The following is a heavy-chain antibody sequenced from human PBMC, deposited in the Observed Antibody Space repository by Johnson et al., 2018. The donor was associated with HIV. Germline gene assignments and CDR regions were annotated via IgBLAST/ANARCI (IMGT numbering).Heavy chain of an antibody. Sequence: VQLVESGGGVVQPGRSLRLSCAASGFTFSNYAMSWVRQAPGKGLQWVSTINSDGSSTSYADSVKGRFTISRDNAKNTLYLQMNSLRAEDTAVYYCAREFGQASSYAFDIWGQGTMVTVSS. J-gene: IGHJ3*02. D-gene: IGHD3/OR15-3a*01. CDR2: INSDGSST. CDR3: AREFGQASSYAFDI. CDR1: GFTFSNYA. V-gene: IGHV3-74*01.